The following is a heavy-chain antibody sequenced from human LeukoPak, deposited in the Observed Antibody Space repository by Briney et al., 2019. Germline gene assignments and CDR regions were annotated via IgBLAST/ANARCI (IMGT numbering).Heavy chain of an antibody. Sequence: HGASVKVSCKASGYTFTSYGISWVRQAPGQGLEWMGGIIPIFGTANYAQKFQGRVTITADESTSTAYMELSSLRSEDTAVYYCARDGGDIAVAGIGWFDPWGQGTLVTVSS. V-gene: IGHV1-69*13. CDR2: IIPIFGTA. CDR1: GYTFTSYG. J-gene: IGHJ5*02. D-gene: IGHD6-19*01. CDR3: ARDGGDIAVAGIGWFDP.